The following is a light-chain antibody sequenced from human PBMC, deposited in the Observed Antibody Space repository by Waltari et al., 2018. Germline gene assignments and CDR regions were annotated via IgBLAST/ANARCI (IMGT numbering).Light chain of an antibody. V-gene: IGKV3-15*01. CDR2: GAS. CDR3: QQYNRWPPLT. CDR1: QNIDNN. Sequence: EVVMTQSPAALSVSPGERVTLSCKASQNIDNNLAWYQQKPGQIPRPLIYGASTRATGVPARFSGSGSGTEFTLTISSLQSEDCAVFYCQQYNRWPPLTFGGGTKVEIK. J-gene: IGKJ4*01.